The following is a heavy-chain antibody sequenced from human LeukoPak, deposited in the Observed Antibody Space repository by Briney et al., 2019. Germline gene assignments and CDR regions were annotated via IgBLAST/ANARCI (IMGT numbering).Heavy chain of an antibody. Sequence: PGGSLRLSCAASGFTFSSFAMTWVRQGPGKGLEWVSSISGSGGSTYYADSVKGRFTISRDNSKNTLYLQMNSLRAEDTAVYYCARDRLSSGYLDYWGQGSLVTVSS. J-gene: IGHJ4*02. V-gene: IGHV3-23*01. D-gene: IGHD3-22*01. CDR1: GFTFSSFA. CDR3: ARDRLSSGYLDY. CDR2: ISGSGGST.